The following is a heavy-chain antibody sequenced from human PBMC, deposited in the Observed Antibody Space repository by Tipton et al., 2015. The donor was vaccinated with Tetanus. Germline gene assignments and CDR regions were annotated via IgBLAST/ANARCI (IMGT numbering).Heavy chain of an antibody. V-gene: IGHV3-73*01. CDR3: ARRSLTNYGLDV. Sequence: SLRLSCAASGFTFSGSAMHWVRQASGKGLEWVGRIRSKASNYATAYAASVKGRFTISRDDSKNTAYLQMNSLKTEDTAVYFCARRSLTNYGLDVWGQGTPVTVSS. CDR2: IRSKASNYAT. CDR1: GFTFSGSA. J-gene: IGHJ6*02. D-gene: IGHD1-1*01.